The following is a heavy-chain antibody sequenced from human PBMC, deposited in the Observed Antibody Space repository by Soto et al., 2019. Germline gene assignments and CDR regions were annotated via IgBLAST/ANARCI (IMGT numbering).Heavy chain of an antibody. J-gene: IGHJ4*02. D-gene: IGHD5-12*01. CDR2: INTYNGMT. CDR3: AKAPRGEMATD. CDR1: GYTFINYH. V-gene: IGHV1-18*01. Sequence: QVQLVQSGGEVKKPGASVTVSCKASGYTFINYHITWVRQAPGQGLEWKAWINTYNGMTDYAQRFQGRVTMTRDTSTSTAYMELRNLGSDDTAVYFGAKAPRGEMATDWGQGTLVTVSS.